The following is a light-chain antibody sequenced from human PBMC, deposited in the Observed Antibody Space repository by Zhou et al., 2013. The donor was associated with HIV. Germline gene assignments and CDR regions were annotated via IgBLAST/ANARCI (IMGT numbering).Light chain of an antibody. Sequence: DIQMTQSPSSLSASVGDRVTITCRASQTISTYLNWYQQKPGKAPKLLIYSASSLQSGVPSRFSGSGSGTDFTLTINNLQPDDSATYYCQQYNTYPITFGHGTRLEI. J-gene: IGKJ5*01. CDR3: QQYNTYPIT. CDR1: QTISTY. CDR2: SAS. V-gene: IGKV1-39*01.